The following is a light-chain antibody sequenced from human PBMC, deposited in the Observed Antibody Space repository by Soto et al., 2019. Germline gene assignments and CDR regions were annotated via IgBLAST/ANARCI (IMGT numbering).Light chain of an antibody. J-gene: IGLJ2*01. CDR1: SGHSSYA. CDR2: LNSDGSH. CDR3: QNWGTGIQV. Sequence: QSVLTQSPSASASLGASVKLTCTLSSGHSSYAIAWHQQQPEKGPRYLMKLNSDGSHSKGDGIPDRFSGSSSGAERYLTISSLQSEDEADYHCQNWGTGIQVFGGGTKLTVL. V-gene: IGLV4-69*01.